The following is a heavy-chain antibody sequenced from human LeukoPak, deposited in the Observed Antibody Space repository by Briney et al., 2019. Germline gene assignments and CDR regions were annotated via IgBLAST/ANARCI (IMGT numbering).Heavy chain of an antibody. CDR1: GFTFSKSW. J-gene: IGHJ6*02. CDR3: ATYSHWVAGDV. V-gene: IGHV3-7*01. Sequence: GGSLRLSCAASGFTFSKSWMSWVRQAPGKGLEWVANMNEDGSEKDYVDSVKGRFTISRDNARKSLYLQMSSLRAEDTAVYYCATYSHWVAGDVWGQGTAVTVSS. D-gene: IGHD3-16*01. CDR2: MNEDGSEK.